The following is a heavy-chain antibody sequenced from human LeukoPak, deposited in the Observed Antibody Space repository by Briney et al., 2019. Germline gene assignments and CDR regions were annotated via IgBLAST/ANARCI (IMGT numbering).Heavy chain of an antibody. J-gene: IGHJ4*02. D-gene: IGHD1-26*01. Sequence: RSPETLSLTCTVSGGSISSYYWSWIRQPPGKGLEWIGDIYYSGSTNYNPSLKSRVTISVDTSKNQFSLRLSSVTAADTAVYYSARLASGSYGPLTPFDYWGQGTLVTVSS. V-gene: IGHV4-59*08. CDR3: ARLASGSYGPLTPFDY. CDR2: IYYSGST. CDR1: GGSISSYY.